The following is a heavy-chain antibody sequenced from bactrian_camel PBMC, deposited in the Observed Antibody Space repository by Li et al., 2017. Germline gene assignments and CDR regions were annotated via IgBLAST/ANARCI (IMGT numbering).Heavy chain of an antibody. Sequence: VQLVESGGGLVQPGGSLGLSCVASGFTFSNHAMTWVRQAPGKGLEWVSAINSDGGSTYYADSAQGRFTISRDNAKNTLYLQMNSLKLRTRPCITVHARGKSCWEREQHGTTGARGPRSPSP. J-gene: IGHJ4*01. CDR1: GFTFSNHA. CDR2: INSDGGST. D-gene: IGHD1*01. V-gene: IGHV3S40*01. CDR3: HARGKSCWEREQHGTT.